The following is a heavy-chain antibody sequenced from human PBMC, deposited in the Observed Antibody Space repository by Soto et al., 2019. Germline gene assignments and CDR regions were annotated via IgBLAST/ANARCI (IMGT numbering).Heavy chain of an antibody. Sequence: PSETLSLTCTVSGGSISSYYWSWIRQPPGKGLEWNGYIYYSGSTNYNPSLKSRVTISVDTSKNQFSLKLSSVTAADTAVYYCARDPNYYGSGSMAFDIWGQGTMVTVS. D-gene: IGHD3-10*01. CDR1: GGSISSYY. CDR3: ARDPNYYGSGSMAFDI. V-gene: IGHV4-59*08. J-gene: IGHJ3*02. CDR2: IYYSGST.